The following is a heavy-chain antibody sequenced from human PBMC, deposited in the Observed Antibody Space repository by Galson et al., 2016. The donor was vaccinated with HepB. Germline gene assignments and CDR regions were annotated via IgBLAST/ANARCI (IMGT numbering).Heavy chain of an antibody. Sequence: ETLSLTCAVYGGSFSGYYWSWIRQPPGKGLEWIGEINHSGSTNYNPSLKSRVTISVDTSKNQFSLKLSSVTAADTAVYYCARVPRYTFYYASTGPTGGWFDPWGQGSLVTFSS. CDR1: GGSFSGYY. J-gene: IGHJ5*02. CDR2: INHSGST. CDR3: ARVPRYTFYYASTGPTGGWFDP. D-gene: IGHD3-22*01. V-gene: IGHV4-34*01.